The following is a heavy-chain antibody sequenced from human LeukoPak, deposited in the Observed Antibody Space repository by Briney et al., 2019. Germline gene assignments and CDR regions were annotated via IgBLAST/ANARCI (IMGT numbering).Heavy chain of an antibody. CDR3: AKGIVATTRPTVFDY. CDR2: ISGSGGST. CDR1: GFTFSSYA. D-gene: IGHD5-12*01. Sequence: GSLRLSCAASGFTFSSYAMSWVRQAPGKGLEWVSAISGSGGSTYYADSVKGRFTISRDNSKNTLYLQMNSLRAEDTAVYYCAKGIVATTRPTVFDYWGQGTLVTVSS. J-gene: IGHJ4*02. V-gene: IGHV3-23*01.